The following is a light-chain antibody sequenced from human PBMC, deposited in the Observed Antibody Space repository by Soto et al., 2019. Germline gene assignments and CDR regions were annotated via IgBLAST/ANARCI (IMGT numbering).Light chain of an antibody. CDR3: QQRSSWPPIT. J-gene: IGKJ5*01. Sequence: EIVLTQSPATLSLSPGERATLSCRTSQSVSSYLAWYQQKPGQAPRLLIYGASNRATGIPARFSGSGSGTDFTLTISSLEPEDFALYYCQQRSSWPPITFVQGTRLEIK. CDR2: GAS. V-gene: IGKV3-11*01. CDR1: QSVSSY.